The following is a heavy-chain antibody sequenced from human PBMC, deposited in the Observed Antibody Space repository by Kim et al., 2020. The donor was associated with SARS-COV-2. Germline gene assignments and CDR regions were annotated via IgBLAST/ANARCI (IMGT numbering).Heavy chain of an antibody. J-gene: IGHJ6*02. Sequence: ASVKVSCKASGYTFTSYGISWVRQAPGQGLEWMGWISAYNGNTNYAQKLQGRVTMTTDTSTSTAYMELRSLRSDDTAVYYCARDRGRSYDSSGYYYLYYDYGMDVGGQGTTVTVPS. CDR1: GYTFTSYG. V-gene: IGHV1-18*01. CDR2: ISAYNGNT. D-gene: IGHD3-22*01. CDR3: ARDRGRSYDSSGYYYLYYDYGMDV.